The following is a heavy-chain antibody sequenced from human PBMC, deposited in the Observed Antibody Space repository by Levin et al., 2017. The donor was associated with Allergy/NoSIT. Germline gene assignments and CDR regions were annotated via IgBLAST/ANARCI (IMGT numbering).Heavy chain of an antibody. CDR3: ARASGSYLSYCDY. CDR2: INSDESRI. Sequence: GESLKISCAASGFTFSSYGMHWVRQAPGKGLVWVSRINSDESRISYADSVKGRFTISRDNAKNTLYLQMNSLRAEDTAVYYCARASGSYLSYCDYWGQGTLVTVSS. D-gene: IGHD1-26*01. CDR1: GFTFSSYG. J-gene: IGHJ4*02. V-gene: IGHV3-74*01.